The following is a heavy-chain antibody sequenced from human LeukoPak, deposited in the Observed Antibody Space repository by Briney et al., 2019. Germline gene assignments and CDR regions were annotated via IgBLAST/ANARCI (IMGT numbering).Heavy chain of an antibody. Sequence: TGGSLRLSCAASGFTFSSYWMSWVRQAPGKGLEWVANMKYEGSEKYYVDSVKGRFTISRDNAKNSLYLQMNSLRAEDRAVYYCARDIEAAGLFLDYWGQGTLVTVSS. CDR1: GFTFSSYW. J-gene: IGHJ4*02. V-gene: IGHV3-7*01. CDR3: ARDIEAAGLFLDY. D-gene: IGHD6-13*01. CDR2: MKYEGSEK.